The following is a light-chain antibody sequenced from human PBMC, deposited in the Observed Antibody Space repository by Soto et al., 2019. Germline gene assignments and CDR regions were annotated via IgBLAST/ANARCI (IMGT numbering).Light chain of an antibody. J-gene: IGKJ1*01. V-gene: IGKV3-20*01. CDR1: LTLRDSY. CDR2: DAS. Sequence: EIVLTQSPGTLSLSPGERATLSCRASLTLRDSYLAWYQQKAGQAPRLVIYDASSRATGIPDRFSASGSGTDFTLTISRLEPEDFEVYYCQQYSSSFLTFGQGTKVDI. CDR3: QQYSSSFLT.